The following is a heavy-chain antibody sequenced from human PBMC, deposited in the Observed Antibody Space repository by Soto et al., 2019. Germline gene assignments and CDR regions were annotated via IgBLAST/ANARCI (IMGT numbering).Heavy chain of an antibody. Sequence: QVQLVQSGAEVKKPGASVKVSCKASGYTFTSYDINWVRQATGQGLEYLGWINPNSGNTAYVQKFQGRVTMPWDTSITPAYMELSSLRYEDTAVYFCARGIKYGAYSRWFDPWGQGTRVTVSS. CDR2: INPNSGNT. CDR1: GYTFTSYD. V-gene: IGHV1-8*01. D-gene: IGHD4-17*01. J-gene: IGHJ5*02. CDR3: ARGIKYGAYSRWFDP.